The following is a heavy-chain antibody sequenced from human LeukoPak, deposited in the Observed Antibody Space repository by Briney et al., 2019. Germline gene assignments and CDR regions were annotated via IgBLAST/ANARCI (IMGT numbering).Heavy chain of an antibody. CDR1: GGSFSGYY. CDR2: INHSGST. J-gene: IGHJ6*02. CDR3: ARSNPYYYYYGMDL. Sequence: PSETLSLTCAVYGGSFSGYYWSWIRQPPGKGLEWIGEINHSGSTNYNPSLKSRVTISVDTSKNQFSLKLSSVTAADTAVYYCARSNPYYYYYGMDLWGQGTTVTVSS. D-gene: IGHD1-14*01. V-gene: IGHV4-34*01.